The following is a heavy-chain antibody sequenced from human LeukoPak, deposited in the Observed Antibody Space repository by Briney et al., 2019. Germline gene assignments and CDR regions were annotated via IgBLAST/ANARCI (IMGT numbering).Heavy chain of an antibody. J-gene: IGHJ4*02. CDR1: GFTFSNYN. CDR2: ISSSSSYI. CDR3: ARDLMGWDLHYFDY. Sequence: GGSLRLSCAASGFTFSNYNMNWVSQAPGKGLEWVSSISSSSSYIYYADSVKGRFTISRDNAKNSLYLQMDSLRAEDTAVYYCARDLMGWDLHYFDYWGQGTLVTVSS. D-gene: IGHD1-26*01. V-gene: IGHV3-21*01.